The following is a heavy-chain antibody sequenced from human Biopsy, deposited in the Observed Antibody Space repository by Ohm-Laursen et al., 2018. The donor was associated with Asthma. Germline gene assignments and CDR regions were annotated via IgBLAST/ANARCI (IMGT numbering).Heavy chain of an antibody. CDR1: GGTFSSYA. Sequence: GASVKVSCKASGGTFSSYAISWVRQAPGQGLEWMGGIIPIFGIANYAQKFQGRVTISRDTSASTAYMDLSSLRSEDTAVYYCARTYYDFLTGQVNDAFAMWGQGTMVTVSS. V-gene: IGHV1-69*10. J-gene: IGHJ3*02. D-gene: IGHD3-9*01. CDR3: ARTYYDFLTGQVNDAFAM. CDR2: IIPIFGIA.